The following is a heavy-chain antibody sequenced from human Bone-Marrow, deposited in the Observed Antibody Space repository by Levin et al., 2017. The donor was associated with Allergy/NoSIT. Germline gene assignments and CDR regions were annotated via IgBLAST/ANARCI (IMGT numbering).Heavy chain of an antibody. CDR2: IWYDRSNK. CDR3: ARYMGCSSTSCRIAGAFDV. CDR1: GFSFSTYV. V-gene: IGHV3-33*01. J-gene: IGHJ3*01. D-gene: IGHD2-2*01. Sequence: GGSLRLSCAASGFSFSTYVMHWVRQAPGKGLEWVAAIWYDRSNKYYGDSAKGRFTISRDNSKNTLYVQMNSLSAEDTAVYYCARYMGCSSTSCRIAGAFDVWGQGTMVIVSS.